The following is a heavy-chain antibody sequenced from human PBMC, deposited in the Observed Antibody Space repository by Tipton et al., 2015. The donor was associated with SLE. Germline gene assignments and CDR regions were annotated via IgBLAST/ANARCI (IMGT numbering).Heavy chain of an antibody. CDR3: ARDPPGRDP. CDR1: GGSISSHY. V-gene: IGHV4-34*01. CDR2: INHSGST. Sequence: TLSLTCTVSGGSISSHYWSWIRQPPGKGLEWIGEINHSGSTNYNPSLKSRVTISVDTSKNQFSLKLSSVTAADTAVYYCARDPPGRDPWGQGTLVTVSS. J-gene: IGHJ5*02.